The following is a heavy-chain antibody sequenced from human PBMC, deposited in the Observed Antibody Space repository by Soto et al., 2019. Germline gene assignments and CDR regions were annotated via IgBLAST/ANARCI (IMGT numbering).Heavy chain of an antibody. Sequence: SVKVSCKASGGTFSSYAISCVLQSPVQGLEWMGGIIPIFGTANYAQKFQGRVTITADESTSTAYMELSSLRSEDTAVYYCARDSLGSSSPYYYYGMDVWGQGTTVTVSS. CDR3: ARDSLGSSSPYYYYGMDV. J-gene: IGHJ6*02. CDR2: IIPIFGTA. CDR1: GGTFSSYA. V-gene: IGHV1-69*13. D-gene: IGHD6-6*01.